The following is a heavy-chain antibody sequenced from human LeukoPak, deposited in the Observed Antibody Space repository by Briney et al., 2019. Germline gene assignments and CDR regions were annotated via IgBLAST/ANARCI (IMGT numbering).Heavy chain of an antibody. CDR3: ARLLGYCSSTSCYDAFDI. CDR1: GGSISSYY. V-gene: IGHV4-59*01. CDR2: IYYSGST. D-gene: IGHD2-2*01. J-gene: IGHJ3*02. Sequence: KPSETLSLTCTVSGGSISSYYWSWIRQPPGKGLEWIGYIYYSGSTNYNPSLKSRVTISVDTSKNQFSLKLSSVTAADTAVYYCARLLGYCSSTSCYDAFDIWGQGTMVTVSS.